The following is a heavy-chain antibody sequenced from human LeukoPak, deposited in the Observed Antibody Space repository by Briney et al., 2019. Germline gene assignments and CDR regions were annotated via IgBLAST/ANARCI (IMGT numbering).Heavy chain of an antibody. CDR1: GFTFSSYS. J-gene: IGHJ4*02. V-gene: IGHV3-48*04. D-gene: IGHD6-13*01. CDR3: ARDLPGLSAAGTFDC. Sequence: PGGSLRLSCAASGFTFSSYSMNWVRQAPGKGLEWVSYISSYGSTVYYADSVKGRFTISRDNAKNTLYLQMNSLRAEDTAVYYCARDLPGLSAAGTFDCWGQGTLVTVSS. CDR2: ISSYGSTV.